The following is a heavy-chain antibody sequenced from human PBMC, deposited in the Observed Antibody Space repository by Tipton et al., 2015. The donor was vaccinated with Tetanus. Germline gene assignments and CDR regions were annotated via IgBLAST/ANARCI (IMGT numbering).Heavy chain of an antibody. Sequence: TLSLTCSVSGGSITSYYWSWIRQPPGKGLEWIGYIYSSGRTNFNPSYNPSLKDRVAMSVDRSKNQFSLRLSSVTAADSSVYFCARQTLSLDRLFKPPDVLDLWGQGTMVTVSS. CDR1: GGSITSYY. CDR3: ARQTLSLDRLFKPPDVLDL. V-gene: IGHV4-59*08. J-gene: IGHJ3*01. D-gene: IGHD1-1*01. CDR2: IYSSGRT.